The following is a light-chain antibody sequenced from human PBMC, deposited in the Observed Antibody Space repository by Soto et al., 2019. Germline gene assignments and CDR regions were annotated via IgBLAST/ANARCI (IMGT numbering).Light chain of an antibody. CDR2: ATY. Sequence: DIRMTQSPSSLSASVGDRVTITCRASQSVNGYLNWYQEKPGKAPKLVIYATYSLQSGVPSRFSGSGSGTDFTLTINSLQPEDFATYYCKQTYSTPPTFGQGTKVDIK. CDR1: QSVNGY. V-gene: IGKV1-39*01. CDR3: KQTYSTPPT. J-gene: IGKJ1*01.